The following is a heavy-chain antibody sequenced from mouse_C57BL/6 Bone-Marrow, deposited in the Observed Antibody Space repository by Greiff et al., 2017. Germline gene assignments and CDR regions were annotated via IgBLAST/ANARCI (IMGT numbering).Heavy chain of an antibody. V-gene: IGHV1-55*01. CDR2: IYPGSGST. CDR3: VYSNYGYFDV. CDR1: GYTFTSYW. Sequence: QVQLQQPGAELVKPGASVKMSCKASGYTFTSYWITWVKQRPGQGLEWIGDIYPGSGSTNYNEKFKSKATLTVDTSSSTGYMQLSSLTSEDSAVYYCVYSNYGYFDVGGTGTTVTVSS. D-gene: IGHD2-5*01. J-gene: IGHJ1*03.